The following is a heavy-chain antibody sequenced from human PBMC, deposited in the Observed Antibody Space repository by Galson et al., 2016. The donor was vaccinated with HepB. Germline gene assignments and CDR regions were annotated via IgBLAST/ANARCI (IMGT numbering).Heavy chain of an antibody. Sequence: SLRLSCAASGFTFSSTWMSWVRQAPGKGLEWVGRIKSKTYGGTADFAAPVKGRFTISRDDSKNTLYLHMSNLKIVDTGVYYCTTSGIKFSSWSWGQGTLVTVSS. D-gene: IGHD5-24*01. CDR3: TTSGIKFSSWS. V-gene: IGHV3-15*01. CDR2: IKSKTYGGTA. CDR1: GFTFSSTW. J-gene: IGHJ5*02.